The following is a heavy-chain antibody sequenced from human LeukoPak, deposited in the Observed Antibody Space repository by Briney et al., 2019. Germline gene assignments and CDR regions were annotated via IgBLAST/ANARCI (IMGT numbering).Heavy chain of an antibody. Sequence: SETLSLTCAVSGASINSAGYYWGWIRQPPGKGLEWIGGVFYTGSAYYNPSLKSRATVSIGTSRAQFSLNLTSVTAADTAVYYCAGLQYYSGSGSYPDYWGQGTLVTVSS. CDR1: GASINSAGYY. V-gene: IGHV4-39*01. D-gene: IGHD3-10*01. CDR3: AGLQYYSGSGSYPDY. J-gene: IGHJ4*02. CDR2: VFYTGSA.